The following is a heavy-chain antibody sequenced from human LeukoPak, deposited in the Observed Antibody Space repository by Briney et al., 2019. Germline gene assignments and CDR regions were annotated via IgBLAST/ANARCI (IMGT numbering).Heavy chain of an antibody. J-gene: IGHJ4*02. CDR1: GVSISSGRYY. Sequence: SSQTLSLTCTVSGVSISSGRYYWRWIRQHPGKGLEWIEYIYYSGSTYYNPSLKSRVTISVDTSKNQFSLKLSSVTAADTAVYYCARGYCSGGSCYPVYYFDYWGQGTLVTVSS. D-gene: IGHD2-15*01. V-gene: IGHV4-31*03. CDR2: IYYSGST. CDR3: ARGYCSGGSCYPVYYFDY.